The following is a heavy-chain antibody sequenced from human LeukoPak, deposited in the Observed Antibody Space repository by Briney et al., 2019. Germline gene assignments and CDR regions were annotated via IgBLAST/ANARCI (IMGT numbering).Heavy chain of an antibody. D-gene: IGHD3-22*01. CDR3: ASGRDYYDSSGYYWYFDL. Sequence: SETLSLTCAVYGGSFSGYYWSWIRQPPGKGLEWIGEINHSGSTNYNPSLKSRVTISVDTSKNQFSLKLSSVTAADTAVYYCASGRDYYDSSGYYWYFDLWGRGTLVTVSS. V-gene: IGHV4-34*01. J-gene: IGHJ2*01. CDR1: GGSFSGYY. CDR2: INHSGST.